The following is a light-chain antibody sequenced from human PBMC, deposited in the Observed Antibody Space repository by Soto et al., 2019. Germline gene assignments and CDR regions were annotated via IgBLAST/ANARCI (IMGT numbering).Light chain of an antibody. J-gene: IGKJ1*01. CDR3: QQYGSSGT. CDR1: QSVSNNY. V-gene: IGKV3-20*01. CDR2: GAS. Sequence: IGLTQSPVSLSLSPGERAILSCRASQSVSNNYLAWYQQKPGQAPRLLIYGASNRATGIPDRFSGSGSGTDFTLTISRLEPEDFAVYYCQQYGSSGTFGQGTKVDIK.